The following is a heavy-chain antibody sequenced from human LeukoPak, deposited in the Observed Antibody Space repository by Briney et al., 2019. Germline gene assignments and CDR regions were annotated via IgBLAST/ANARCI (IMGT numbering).Heavy chain of an antibody. CDR3: AHIMLAAGLDY. CDR1: GFSLTTGGVG. J-gene: IGHJ4*02. Sequence: SGPTLVRPTQTLTLTCTFSGFSLTTGGVGVGWIRQPPGKALEWLAVIFWDDDKRYSPSLKSRLTITKDTSKNQVVLTMTRMDPLDTATFYCAHIMLAAGLDYWGQGTLVTVSS. CDR2: IFWDDDK. D-gene: IGHD6-13*01. V-gene: IGHV2-5*02.